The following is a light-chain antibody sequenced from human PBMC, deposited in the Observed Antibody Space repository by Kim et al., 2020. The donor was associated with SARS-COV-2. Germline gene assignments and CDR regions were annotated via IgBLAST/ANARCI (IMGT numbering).Light chain of an antibody. CDR3: QSYDSSNRGVV. V-gene: IGLV6-57*03. Sequence: TVTISCTRSRGSIASNYVQWYQQRPGSAPTTVIYEDNQRPSGVPDRFSGSIDSSSNSASLTISGLKTEDEADYYCQSYDSSNRGVVFGGGTQLTVL. CDR1: RGSIASNY. J-gene: IGLJ2*01. CDR2: EDN.